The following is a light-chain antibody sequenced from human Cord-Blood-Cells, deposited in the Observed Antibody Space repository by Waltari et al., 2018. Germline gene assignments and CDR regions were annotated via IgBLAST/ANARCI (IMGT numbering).Light chain of an antibody. V-gene: IGKV3-20*01. CDR3: QQYGSSPLT. CDR1: QSVSSSY. Sequence: DIVLTQSPGTLSSSPGERATISCRASQSVSSSYLAWYQQKPGQAPRLLIYGASSRATGIPDRFSGSGSGTDFTLTISRLEPEDFAVYYCQQYGSSPLTFGGGTKVEIK. CDR2: GAS. J-gene: IGKJ4*01.